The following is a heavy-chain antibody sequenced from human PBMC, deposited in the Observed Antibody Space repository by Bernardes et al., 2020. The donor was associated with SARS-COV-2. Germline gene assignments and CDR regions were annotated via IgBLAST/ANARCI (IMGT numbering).Heavy chain of an antibody. CDR1: GGSISGYY. V-gene: IGHV4-59*01. CDR2: IDHRGNT. D-gene: IGHD3-16*01. Sequence: SETLSPTCTVSGGSISGYYLSCIRQAPEMSLEWIGYIDHRGNTKFNPSLKSRVTISVDTSKNQFSLKVTSVTAADTAMYYCARHGAGEDLSYFDYWGRGTLVTVSS. J-gene: IGHJ4*02. CDR3: ARHGAGEDLSYFDY.